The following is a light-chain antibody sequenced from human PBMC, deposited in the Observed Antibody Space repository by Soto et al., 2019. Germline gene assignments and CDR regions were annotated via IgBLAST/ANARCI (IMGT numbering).Light chain of an antibody. CDR3: QQYGSSHYT. CDR1: QSFSSSY. Sequence: EIMLTQSPGTLSLSPGERATLSFRARQSFSSSYLALYQHKPGPAPRPLIYGTAGGATGIPDRFSGSRSGTDFPLTISSLEPEDFAVYYCQQYGSSHYTFGQGTKVDIK. V-gene: IGKV3-20*01. CDR2: GTA. J-gene: IGKJ2*01.